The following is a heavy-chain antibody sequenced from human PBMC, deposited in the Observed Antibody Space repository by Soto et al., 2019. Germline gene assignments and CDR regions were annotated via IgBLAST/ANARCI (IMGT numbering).Heavy chain of an antibody. Sequence: GESLKISCKGSGYSFTSYWISWVRQMPGKGLEWMGRIDPSDSYTNYSPSFQGHVTISADKSITTAYLQWSSLKASDTAMYYCARRTNAVAGADYYYGLDVWGQGTTVTVSS. CDR2: IDPSDSYT. J-gene: IGHJ6*02. CDR3: ARRTNAVAGADYYYGLDV. V-gene: IGHV5-10-1*01. D-gene: IGHD6-19*01. CDR1: GYSFTSYW.